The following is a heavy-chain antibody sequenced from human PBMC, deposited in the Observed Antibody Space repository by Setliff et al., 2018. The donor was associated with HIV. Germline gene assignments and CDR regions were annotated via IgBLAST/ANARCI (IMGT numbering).Heavy chain of an antibody. V-gene: IGHV4-39*01. CDR2: IYYSGST. Sequence: KPSETLSLTCTVSGGSISSNSYYWGWIRQPPGKGLEWIGKIYYSGSTYYNPSLKSRVTISADTSKNQFSLKLSSVTAADTAVYYCASGFSALYHDTSGYYYYYWGQGTLVTVSS. J-gene: IGHJ4*02. CDR1: GGSISSNSYY. CDR3: ASGFSALYHDTSGYYYYY. D-gene: IGHD3-22*01.